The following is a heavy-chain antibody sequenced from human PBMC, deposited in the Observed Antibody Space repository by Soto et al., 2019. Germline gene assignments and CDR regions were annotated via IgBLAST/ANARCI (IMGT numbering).Heavy chain of an antibody. CDR2: ISSSGSTI. CDR1: GFTFSDYY. V-gene: IGHV3-11*01. J-gene: IGHJ5*02. CDR3: ARDPFPYCGGDCYSGWFDP. Sequence: PGGSLRLSCAASGFTFSDYYMSWIRQAPGKGLEWDSYISSSGSTIYYADSVKGRFTISRDNAKNSLYLQMNSLRAEDTAVYYCARDPFPYCGGDCYSGWFDPWGQGTLVTVSS. D-gene: IGHD2-21*02.